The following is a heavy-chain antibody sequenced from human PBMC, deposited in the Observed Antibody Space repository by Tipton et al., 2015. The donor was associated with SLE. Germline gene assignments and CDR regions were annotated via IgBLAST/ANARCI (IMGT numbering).Heavy chain of an antibody. J-gene: IGHJ3*02. D-gene: IGHD2-2*01. CDR1: GFTFSSYA. V-gene: IGHV3-20*04. CDR2: INWNGGST. CDR3: ARGNFLVAFDI. Sequence: SLRLSCAASGFTFSSYAMSWARQAPGKGLGWVSGINWNGGSTGYADSVKGRFTISRDNAKNSLYLQMNSLRAEDTALYYCARGNFLVAFDIWGQGTMVTVSS.